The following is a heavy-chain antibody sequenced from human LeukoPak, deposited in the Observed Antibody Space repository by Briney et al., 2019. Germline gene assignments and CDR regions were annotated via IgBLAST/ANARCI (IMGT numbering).Heavy chain of an antibody. Sequence: PGRSLRLSCAASGFTFSSYGMHWVRQAPGKGLEWVAVISYDGSNKYYADSVKGRFTISRDNSKNTLYLQLNSLRAEDTAVYYCAKERDPCSYGPFDYWGLGTLVTVSS. CDR2: ISYDGSNK. D-gene: IGHD5-18*01. CDR3: AKERDPCSYGPFDY. J-gene: IGHJ4*02. V-gene: IGHV3-30*18. CDR1: GFTFSSYG.